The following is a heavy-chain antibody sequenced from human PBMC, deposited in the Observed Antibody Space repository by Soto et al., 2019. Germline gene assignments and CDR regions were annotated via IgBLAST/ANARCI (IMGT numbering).Heavy chain of an antibody. D-gene: IGHD3-10*01. J-gene: IGHJ4*02. CDR3: AREGVVREGFLYFDY. CDR1: GFTFSSYG. Sequence: GGSLRLSCAASGFTFSSYGMHWVRQAPGKGLEWVAVIWYDGSNKYYADSVKGRFTISRDNSKNTLYLQMNSLRAEDTAVYYCAREGVVREGFLYFDYWGQGTLVTVSS. CDR2: IWYDGSNK. V-gene: IGHV3-33*01.